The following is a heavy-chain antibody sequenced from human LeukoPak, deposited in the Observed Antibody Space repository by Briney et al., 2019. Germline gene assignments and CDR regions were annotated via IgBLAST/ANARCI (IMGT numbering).Heavy chain of an antibody. D-gene: IGHD3-10*01. CDR1: GYSISSGYY. Sequence: PSETLSLTCAVSGYSISSGYYWGWIRQPPGKGLEWIGSTYHSGSTYYNPSLKSRVTISVDTSKNQFSLKLSSVTAADTAVYYCARFTFWGYGSGSYYPNDAFDIWGQGTMVTVSS. CDR3: ARFTFWGYGSGSYYPNDAFDI. CDR2: TYHSGST. V-gene: IGHV4-38-2*01. J-gene: IGHJ3*02.